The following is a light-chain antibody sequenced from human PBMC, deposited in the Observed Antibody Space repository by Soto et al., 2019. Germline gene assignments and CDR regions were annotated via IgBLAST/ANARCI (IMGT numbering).Light chain of an antibody. CDR1: SSDVGGYNY. J-gene: IGLJ2*01. CDR2: DVT. CDR3: GSYTRSSTLSVV. Sequence: QSVLTQPASVSGSPGQSITISCTGTSSDVGGYNYVSWYQQHPGKAPKLMIYDVTNRPSGVSNRFSGSKSGNTASLTISGLQAEDEADYYCGSYTRSSTLSVVFGGGTKLTVL. V-gene: IGLV2-14*01.